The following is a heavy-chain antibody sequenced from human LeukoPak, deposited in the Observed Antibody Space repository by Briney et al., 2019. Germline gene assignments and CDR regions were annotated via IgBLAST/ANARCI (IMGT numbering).Heavy chain of an antibody. V-gene: IGHV3-64*01. CDR2: IDSNGGNT. Sequence: GGSLRLSCAASEFTFSNYAMNWVRQAPGKGLEFVSIIDSNGGNTFYANSVKGRFTISRDNSKNTLYLQMASLRPEDMAMYYCVRSRDGYNVVDYWGQGTLVTVSS. J-gene: IGHJ4*02. D-gene: IGHD5-24*01. CDR1: EFTFSNYA. CDR3: VRSRDGYNVVDY.